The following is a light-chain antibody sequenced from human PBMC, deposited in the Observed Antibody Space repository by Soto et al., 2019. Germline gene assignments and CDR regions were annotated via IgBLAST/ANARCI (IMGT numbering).Light chain of an antibody. CDR2: GAS. CDR3: LQCNNWPLT. Sequence: EIVMTQSPATLSVSPGERVTLSCRASQSVSSNLAWYQQKPGQAPRLLIYGASTRATGIPARFSGSGSGTELTLTLSSLQSEDFAVYYCLQCNNWPLTFGPGTKVEIK. J-gene: IGKJ1*01. CDR1: QSVSSN. V-gene: IGKV3-15*01.